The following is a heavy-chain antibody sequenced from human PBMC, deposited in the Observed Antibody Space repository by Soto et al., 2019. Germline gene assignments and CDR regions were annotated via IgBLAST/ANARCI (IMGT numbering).Heavy chain of an antibody. J-gene: IGHJ4*02. CDR1: GYSFASYW. Sequence: GESLKISCKGSGYSFASYWIGWVRQMPGKGLEWMGIIYPDDSDTRYSPSFQGQVTISADKSISTAYLQWSSLKASNTAMYYCARLDSRKNWHFDSRGQRTPVPVSS. CDR2: IYPDDSDT. V-gene: IGHV5-51*01. D-gene: IGHD3-22*01. CDR3: ARLDSRKNWHFDS.